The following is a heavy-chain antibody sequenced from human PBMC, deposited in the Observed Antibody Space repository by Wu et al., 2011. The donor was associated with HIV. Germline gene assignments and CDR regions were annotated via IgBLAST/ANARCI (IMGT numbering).Heavy chain of an antibody. CDR2: IIPIFGTP. V-gene: IGHV1-69*06. Sequence: QAPGQGLEWMGRIIPIFGTPNYAQKFQGRVTITADTSTSTAYMEMSSLRSEDTAVYYCASRRNALDYWDQGTLVTVSS. J-gene: IGHJ4*02. CDR3: ASRRNALDY. D-gene: IGHD1-1*01.